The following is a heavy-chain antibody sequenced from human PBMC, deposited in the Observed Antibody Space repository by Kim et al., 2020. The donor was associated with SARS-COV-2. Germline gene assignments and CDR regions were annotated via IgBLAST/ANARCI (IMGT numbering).Heavy chain of an antibody. D-gene: IGHD1-1*01. V-gene: IGHV3-48*03. CDR3: VREGGVTTRWNQ. CDR1: GFTFNTYD. J-gene: IGHJ4*02. CDR2: ISSSGNTI. Sequence: GGSLRLSCAASGFTFNTYDMNWVRQAPGKGLEWISYISSSGNTIYYWDSVKGRFTVSRDNAKNSLYLHLNSLRADDTAFYYCVREGGVTTRWNQWGQGTLVTVSS.